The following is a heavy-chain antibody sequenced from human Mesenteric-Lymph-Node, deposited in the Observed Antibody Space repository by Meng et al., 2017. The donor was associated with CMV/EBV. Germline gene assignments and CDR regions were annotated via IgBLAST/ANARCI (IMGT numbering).Heavy chain of an antibody. CDR2: LSASGGYT. D-gene: IGHD3-3*01. Sequence: GESLKISCEASGFTFSIYAMSWVRQAPGKGLEWVSGLSASGGYTYYADSVKGRFTISRDNSKNTVYLQMNNLRAEDTALYYCAKDPYSDFWSGYYYFDFWGQGILVTVSS. J-gene: IGHJ4*02. CDR1: GFTFSIYA. CDR3: AKDPYSDFWSGYYYFDF. V-gene: IGHV3-23*01.